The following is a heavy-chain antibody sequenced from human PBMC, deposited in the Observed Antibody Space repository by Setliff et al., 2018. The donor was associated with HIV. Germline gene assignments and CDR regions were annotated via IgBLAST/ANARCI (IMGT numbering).Heavy chain of an antibody. CDR1: GYTFTSYG. J-gene: IGHJ3*02. CDR2: ISAYNGNT. Sequence: GASVKVSCKASGYTFTSYGISWVRQAPGQGLEWMGWISAYNGNTNYAQKVQGTVTMTTDTSTSTGYMELRSLRSDDTAVYYCAKVWGSYRLHAFDIWGQGTMVTVAS. V-gene: IGHV1-18*01. D-gene: IGHD3-16*02. CDR3: AKVWGSYRLHAFDI.